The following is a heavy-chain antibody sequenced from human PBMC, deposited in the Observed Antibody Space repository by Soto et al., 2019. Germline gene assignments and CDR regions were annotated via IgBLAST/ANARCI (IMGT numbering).Heavy chain of an antibody. CDR2: IYSSGSS. Sequence: QVQLQESGPGLVKPSQTLSLTCSVSGGSVSSGDYYWTWIRQSPGKGLEWIGYIYSSGSSYYNPSVRSRLSVLIETSNNQVSLKVRSVTAADTAVYYCARARGNYFYYGLDVWGQGTPVTVSS. J-gene: IGHJ6*02. CDR1: GGSVSSGDYY. V-gene: IGHV4-30-4*01. CDR3: ARARGNYFYYGLDV.